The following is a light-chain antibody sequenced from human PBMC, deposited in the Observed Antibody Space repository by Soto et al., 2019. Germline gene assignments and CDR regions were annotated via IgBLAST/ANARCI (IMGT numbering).Light chain of an antibody. Sequence: SYELTQPPSVSVSPGQTARITCSGDALPKQYAYWYQQKPGQAPVLVIYKDSERPSGXXXXXXXXXXXXXXXXXXXGVQAEDEADYYCQSADSSGTYVFGTGTKV. CDR2: KDS. V-gene: IGLV3-25*02. CDR3: QSADSSGTYV. CDR1: ALPKQY. J-gene: IGLJ1*01.